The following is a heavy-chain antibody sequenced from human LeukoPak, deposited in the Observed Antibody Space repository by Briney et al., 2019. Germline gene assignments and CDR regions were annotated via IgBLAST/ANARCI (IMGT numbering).Heavy chain of an antibody. CDR1: GYTFTGYY. V-gene: IGHV1-2*02. CDR2: INPNSGST. J-gene: IGHJ6*02. CDR3: ARRVLQNYYYYGMDV. D-gene: IGHD4/OR15-4a*01. Sequence: ASVKVSCKASGYTFTGYYMHWVRHPPGQGLEWMGWINPNSGSTNYAQKFQGRVTITRHTSISTAYMELTRLRSDDTAAYYCARRVLQNYYYYGMDVWGQGNTVTVSS.